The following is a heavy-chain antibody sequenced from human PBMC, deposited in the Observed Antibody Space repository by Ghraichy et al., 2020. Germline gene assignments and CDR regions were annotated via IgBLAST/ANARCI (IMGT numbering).Heavy chain of an antibody. CDR2: IYYSGST. J-gene: IGHJ4*02. D-gene: IGHD1-7*01. CDR3: ARHTVDNWNYFSV. CDR1: GGSISSSSYY. V-gene: IGHV4-39*01. Sequence: SETLSLTCTVPGGSISSSSYYWGWIRQPPGKGLEWIGSIYYSGSTYYNPSLKSRVTISVDTSKNQFSLKLSSVTAADTAVYYCARHTVDNWNYFSVWGQGTLVTVSS.